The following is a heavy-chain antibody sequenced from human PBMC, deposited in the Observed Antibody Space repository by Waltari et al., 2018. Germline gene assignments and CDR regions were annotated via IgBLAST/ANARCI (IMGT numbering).Heavy chain of an antibody. CDR3: ARHAGGVSPWSFYFDS. CDR2: FEYTGNT. V-gene: IGHV4-59*08. J-gene: IGHJ4*02. Sequence: QVQLQESGPGLVKPSETLSLSCSISGGSISEHYWSWIRQPPGKQMEWIGYFEYTGNTIYNPSLNHRVTISLGASSGPLSLTLRSVSAADTAMYYCARHAGGVSPWSFYFDSWGQGTLVTVSS. CDR1: GGSISEHY. D-gene: IGHD3-16*01.